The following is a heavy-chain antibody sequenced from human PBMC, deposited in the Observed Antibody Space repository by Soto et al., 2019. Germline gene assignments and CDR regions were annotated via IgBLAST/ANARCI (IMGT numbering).Heavy chain of an antibody. CDR2: ISAHNGNS. J-gene: IGHJ6*03. V-gene: IGHV1-18*01. CDR1: GYTFSNYG. D-gene: IGHD3-10*01. Sequence: QVQLVQSGDEMRKPGASVKVSCQASGYTFSNYGITWVRQAPGQGLEWMGWISAHNGNSKYAQSLQGRLTLTTDTSTGTADMEMSSLRSDDTAVYYCARVWYFYSSRSPNHMAVWGKGTTVSVSS. CDR3: ARVWYFYSSRSPNHMAV.